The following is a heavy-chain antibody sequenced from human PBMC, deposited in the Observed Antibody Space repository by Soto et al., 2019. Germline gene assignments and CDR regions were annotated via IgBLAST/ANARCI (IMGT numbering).Heavy chain of an antibody. J-gene: IGHJ5*02. CDR3: AVGGGDYRQFDP. CDR2: ISGNGRSS. CDR1: GFTFSSYA. V-gene: IGHV3-23*01. Sequence: DVQLLQSGGGLLQPGGSLTLSCAASGFTFSSYAMSWVRQAPGKGLEWVSTISGNGRSSYYADSVKGRFTISRDNSKNTLYLQMISLRVDDTAVYFCAVGGGDYRQFDPWGQGTLVTVSS. D-gene: IGHD4-17*01.